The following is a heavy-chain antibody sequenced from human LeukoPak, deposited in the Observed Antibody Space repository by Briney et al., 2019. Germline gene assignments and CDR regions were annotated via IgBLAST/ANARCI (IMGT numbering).Heavy chain of an antibody. J-gene: IGHJ4*02. D-gene: IGHD2-8*01. CDR3: AKDPRNRMAGFDY. Sequence: HPGGSLRLSCAASGFTFSSYAMSWVRQAPGKGLEWVSAISGSGGSTYYADSVKGRFTISRDNSKNTLYLQMNSLRAEDTAVYYCAKDPRNRMAGFDYWGQGTLVTVSS. CDR1: GFTFSSYA. V-gene: IGHV3-23*01. CDR2: ISGSGGST.